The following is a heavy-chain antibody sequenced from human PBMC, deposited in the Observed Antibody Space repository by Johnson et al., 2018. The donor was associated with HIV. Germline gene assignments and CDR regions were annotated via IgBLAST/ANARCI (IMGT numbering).Heavy chain of an antibody. CDR2: INGDGSRT. CDR1: GFTFNDHW. V-gene: IGHV3-74*01. J-gene: IGHJ3*01. CDR3: VRTSCTGARCLGYDPFDV. Sequence: VQLVESGGGLVQPGGSLRLSCGASGFTFNDHWMQWVRQAPGKGLVWVSRINGDGSRTSYADSVKGRFTIARDNAKNTLLLEMKSLRAEDTAVYYCVRTSCTGARCLGYDPFDVWGQGTMVTVSS. D-gene: IGHD3-16*01.